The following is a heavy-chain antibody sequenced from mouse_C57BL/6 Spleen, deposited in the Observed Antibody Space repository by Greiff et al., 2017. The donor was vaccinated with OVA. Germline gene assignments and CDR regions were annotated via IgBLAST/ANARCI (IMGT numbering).Heavy chain of an antibody. CDR2: IYPRDGIT. J-gene: IGHJ2*01. CDR1: GYTFTDHT. D-gene: IGHD2-1*01. Sequence: HLQQSDAELVKPGASVKISCKVSGYTFTDHTIHWMKQRPEQGLEWIGYIYPRDGITNYNEKFKGKATLTADKSSSTAYMQLNSLTSEDSAVYFCARYGNFGRDYFDYWGQGTTLTVSS. V-gene: IGHV1-78*01. CDR3: ARYGNFGRDYFDY.